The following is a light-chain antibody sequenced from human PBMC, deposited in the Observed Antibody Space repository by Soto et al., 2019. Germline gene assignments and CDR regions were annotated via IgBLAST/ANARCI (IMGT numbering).Light chain of an antibody. CDR3: QAWDSSTYVV. J-gene: IGLJ2*01. CDR2: QDI. CDR1: KLGDKY. V-gene: IGLV3-1*01. Sequence: SYELTQPPSVSVSPGQTASITCSGDKLGDKYACWYQQKPGQSPVLLIYQDIKRPSGIPERFSGSNSGNTATLTISGTQAFDEADYYCQAWDSSTYVVFGGGTKLTVL.